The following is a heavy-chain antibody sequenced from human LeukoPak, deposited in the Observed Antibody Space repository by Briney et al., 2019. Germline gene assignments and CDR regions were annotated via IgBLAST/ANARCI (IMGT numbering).Heavy chain of an antibody. CDR2: IYREGSRT. V-gene: IGHV3-74*01. J-gene: IGHJ3*02. Sequence: GSLRLSCAASGFTLSSYWMHWVRQGPGKGLVWVSRIYREGSRTTYADSVRGRFTISGDNAKNTLYLQMNSLRADDTAVYYCARSGRGGAFDIWGQGTMVTVSS. D-gene: IGHD1-26*01. CDR3: ARSGRGGAFDI. CDR1: GFTLSSYW.